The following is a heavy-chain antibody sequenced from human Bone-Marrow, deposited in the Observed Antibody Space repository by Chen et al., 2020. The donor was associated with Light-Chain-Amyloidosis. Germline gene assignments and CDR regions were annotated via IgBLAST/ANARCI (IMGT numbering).Heavy chain of an antibody. Sequence: EVQLVESGGGLLQRGGSLRLSCAASGFAFSSYAMSWVRQAPGKGLEWVSTIRGSGGSRYYGDSVKGRLTISRDNSKHALFLQMNSLRAEDTAVYYCAKDISYDDILPGYPADAFDIWGQGTMVTVSS. J-gene: IGHJ3*02. CDR1: GFAFSSYA. CDR2: IRGSGGSR. D-gene: IGHD3-9*01. CDR3: AKDISYDDILPGYPADAFDI. V-gene: IGHV3-23*04.